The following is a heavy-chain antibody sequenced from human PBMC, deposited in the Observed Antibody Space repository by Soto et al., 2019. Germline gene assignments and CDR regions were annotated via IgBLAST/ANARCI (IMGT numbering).Heavy chain of an antibody. CDR3: ASVLRGYYDFWSGYRYFQH. Sequence: PSETLSLTCTVSGGSVSSGSYYWSWIRQPPGKGLEWIGYIYYSGSTNYNPSLKSRVTISVDTSKNQFSLKLSSVTAADTAVYYCASVLRGYYDFWSGYRYFQHWGQGTLVTVSS. CDR1: GGSVSSGSYY. J-gene: IGHJ1*01. CDR2: IYYSGST. D-gene: IGHD3-3*01. V-gene: IGHV4-61*01.